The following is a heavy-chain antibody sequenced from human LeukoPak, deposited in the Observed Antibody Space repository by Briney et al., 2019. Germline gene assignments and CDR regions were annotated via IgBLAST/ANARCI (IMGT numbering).Heavy chain of an antibody. D-gene: IGHD1-14*01. Sequence: GGSLRLSCAASGFTFGTYAMSWVRQAPGKGLDWVSAISASGRTYYADSVRGRFTISRDGSKNTLYLQMNSLRGEDTALYYCAKEVWPGNTGWHLFDSWGQGTLVTVSS. V-gene: IGHV3-23*01. J-gene: IGHJ4*02. CDR1: GFTFGTYA. CDR2: ISASGRT. CDR3: AKEVWPGNTGWHLFDS.